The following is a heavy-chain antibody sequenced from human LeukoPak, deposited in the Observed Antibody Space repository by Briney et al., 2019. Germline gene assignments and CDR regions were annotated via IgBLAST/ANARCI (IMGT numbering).Heavy chain of an antibody. CDR3: ARDSRALPS. CDR1: GFTFNNYW. V-gene: IGHV3-7*01. J-gene: IGHJ4*02. CDR2: IKQDGSEK. Sequence: GGSLRLSCAASGFTFNNYWMSWVRQAPGKGLEWVANIKQDGSEKYYVNSVKGRFTISRDNVKNSLYLQMNSLRADDAAMYYCARDSRALPSWGQGTLVTVSS.